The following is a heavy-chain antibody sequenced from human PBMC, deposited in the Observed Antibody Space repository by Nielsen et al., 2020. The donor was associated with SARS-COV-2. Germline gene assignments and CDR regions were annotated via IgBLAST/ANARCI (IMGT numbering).Heavy chain of an antibody. Sequence: GESLKISCAASGFTFSSYSMHWVRQAPGKGLEWVAVISYDGSNKYYADSVKGRFTISRDNSKNTLYLQMNSLRAEDTAVYYCAADYGSGSYTPAFDYWGQGTLVTVSS. CDR2: ISYDGSNK. J-gene: IGHJ4*02. V-gene: IGHV3-30*03. D-gene: IGHD3-10*01. CDR3: AADYGSGSYTPAFDY. CDR1: GFTFSSYS.